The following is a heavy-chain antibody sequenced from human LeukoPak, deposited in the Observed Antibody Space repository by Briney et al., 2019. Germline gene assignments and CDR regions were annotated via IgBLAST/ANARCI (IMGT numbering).Heavy chain of an antibody. Sequence: SETLSLTCTVSGGSISGYYWSWIRQPPGKGLEWIGYIYYSGSTNYNPSLKSRVTISVDTSKNQFSLKLSSVTAADTAVYYCARLSNWNYYYYGMDVWGQGTTVTVSS. CDR2: IYYSGST. CDR1: GGSISGYY. V-gene: IGHV4-59*08. J-gene: IGHJ6*02. D-gene: IGHD1-20*01. CDR3: ARLSNWNYYYYGMDV.